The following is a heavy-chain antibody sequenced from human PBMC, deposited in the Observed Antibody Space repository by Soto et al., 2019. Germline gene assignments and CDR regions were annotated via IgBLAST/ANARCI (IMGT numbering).Heavy chain of an antibody. Sequence: EVQLLESGGGLVQPGGSLRLSCAASGFTFSSYAMSWVRQAPGKGLEWVSAITANGVSTYYADSVKGRFTISRDNSKNTLYLQMNSLRAEDTAVYYCAKALMTYCSGGTCHPRGAFDFWGQGTMVIVPS. V-gene: IGHV3-23*01. CDR1: GFTFSSYA. J-gene: IGHJ3*01. CDR2: ITANGVST. CDR3: AKALMTYCSGGTCHPRGAFDF. D-gene: IGHD2-15*01.